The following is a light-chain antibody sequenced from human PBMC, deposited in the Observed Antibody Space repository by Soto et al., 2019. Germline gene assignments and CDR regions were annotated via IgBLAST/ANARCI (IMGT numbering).Light chain of an antibody. Sequence: DIQMTQSPSTLSASVGDRVTITCRASHSISTWLAWYQQKPGKAPKLLIYDAFYLERGVPSRFSGSGSGTEFTLTISSLQPDDLATYYCQQYNSFWTFGQGTKVEI. CDR1: HSISTW. CDR2: DAF. CDR3: QQYNSFWT. V-gene: IGKV1-5*01. J-gene: IGKJ1*01.